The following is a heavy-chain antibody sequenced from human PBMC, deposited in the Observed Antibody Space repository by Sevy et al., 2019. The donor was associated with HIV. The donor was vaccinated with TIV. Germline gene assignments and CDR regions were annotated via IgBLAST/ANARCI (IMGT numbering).Heavy chain of an antibody. CDR1: GFTFSDYY. V-gene: IGHV3-11*01. D-gene: IGHD3-10*02. CDR3: ARAGDDYCVSNACSKNWFDP. Sequence: GGSLRLSCAASGFTFSDYYMTWIRQAPGKGLEWVSYISSDGTTIFDSDSVKGRFTISRDNAKNSLYLQMNSLRAEDTAVYYRARAGDDYCVSNACSKNWFDPWGQGTLVTVS. J-gene: IGHJ5*02. CDR2: ISSDGTTI.